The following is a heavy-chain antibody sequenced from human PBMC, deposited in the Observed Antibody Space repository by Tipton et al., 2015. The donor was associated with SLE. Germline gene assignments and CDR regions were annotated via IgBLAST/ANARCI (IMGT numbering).Heavy chain of an antibody. V-gene: IGHV4-59*11. CDR2: VYYSGST. Sequence: GLVKPSETLSLNCSISGGSFSRHYWSWIRQPPGKGLEWIGYVYYSGSTNYNPSLKSRITISVDTSKNQFSLKLSSVTAADTAVYYCARDRGYFYGADYWGQGILVTVSS. CDR3: ARDRGYFYGADY. D-gene: IGHD5-18*01. CDR1: GGSFSRHY. J-gene: IGHJ4*02.